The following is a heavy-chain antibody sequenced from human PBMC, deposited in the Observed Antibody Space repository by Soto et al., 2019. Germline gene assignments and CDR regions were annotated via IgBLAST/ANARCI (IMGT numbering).Heavy chain of an antibody. D-gene: IGHD3-10*01. CDR3: ARNKAFYSGKAGIYYFGSDA. Sequence: KSSETLSLTXAVSGGSVTSGSYYWSWVRQSPETGLEWIGEVFYSGTTKYNPSLRGRVTISVDRPKNQFSLKLTSVTAADTAPYYLARNKAFYSGKAGIYYFGSDAWGKGTTLT. V-gene: IGHV4-61*01. CDR1: GGSVTSGSYY. CDR2: VFYSGTT. J-gene: IGHJ6*03.